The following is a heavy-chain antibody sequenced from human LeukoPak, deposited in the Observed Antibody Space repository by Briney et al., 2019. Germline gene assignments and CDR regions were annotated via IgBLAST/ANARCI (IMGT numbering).Heavy chain of an antibody. CDR1: GSTFGAYT. CDR3: AKEEWLLAVYFDY. CDR2: ISGSGVST. V-gene: IGHV3-23*01. J-gene: IGHJ4*02. D-gene: IGHD3-3*01. Sequence: GGSLRLSCAASGSTFGAYTLNWVGKAPGKGFDWVSTISGSGVSTYYADSVKGQFTISRDNSKNTLYLQMNSLRAEDTAVYYCAKEEWLLAVYFDYWGQGTLVTVSS.